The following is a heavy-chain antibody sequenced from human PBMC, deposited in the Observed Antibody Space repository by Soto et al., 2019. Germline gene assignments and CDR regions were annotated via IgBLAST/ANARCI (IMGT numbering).Heavy chain of an antibody. CDR3: ARDRSTSDY. V-gene: IGHV1-18*01. J-gene: IGHJ4*02. D-gene: IGHD2-2*01. Sequence: QVQLVQSGAEVKKPGASVRVSCKASGYTFSSYGISWVRQAPGQGLEWMGWIRPDSGNTDYAQKFEGRVTMTADTPTSTAYMELRSLRSDDTAMYYCARDRSTSDYWGQGTLVTVSS. CDR1: GYTFSSYG. CDR2: IRPDSGNT.